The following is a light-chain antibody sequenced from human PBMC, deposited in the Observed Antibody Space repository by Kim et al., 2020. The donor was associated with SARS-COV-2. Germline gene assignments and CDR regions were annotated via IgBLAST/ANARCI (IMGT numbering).Light chain of an antibody. CDR2: EDN. V-gene: IGLV6-57*02. CDR3: QSYDDSNRWV. Sequence: KTVTISCTGISANIASNYVQWYLQRPASAPTTVIYEDNERPSGVPDRFSGSIDSSSNSASLTISGLKTEDEADYYCQSYDDSNRWVFGGGTQLTVL. CDR1: SANIASNY. J-gene: IGLJ3*02.